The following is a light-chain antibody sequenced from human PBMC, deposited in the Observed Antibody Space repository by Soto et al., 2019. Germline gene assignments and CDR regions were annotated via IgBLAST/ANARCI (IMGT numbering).Light chain of an antibody. CDR2: GAS. Sequence: VMTQAPATLSVSPGERATLSCRASQTINSNVAWYQLKDGQVPRLVIYGASTRATDIPARFSGSGSGTEFTLTISSLQPDDFATYYCQHYNSYSEAFGQGTKVDIK. CDR3: QHYNSYSEA. V-gene: IGKV3-15*01. J-gene: IGKJ1*01. CDR1: QTINSN.